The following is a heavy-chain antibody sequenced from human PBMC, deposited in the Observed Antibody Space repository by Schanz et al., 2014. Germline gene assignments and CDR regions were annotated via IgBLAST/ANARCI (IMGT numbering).Heavy chain of an antibody. CDR1: FFSFSTLL. CDR2: ISGDSDYI. J-gene: IGHJ4*02. D-gene: IGHD3-22*01. CDR3: AHPRVGHSSGFDF. Sequence: VESFFFLFPPRRSLSLSCEASFFSFSTLLMNWVRPAPVQGLEWVSSISGDSDYIYSADSVKGRFTISRDNAKRSLYLRMNRLRVDDTAVYYCAHPRVGHSSGFDFWGQGSLVTVSS. V-gene: IGHV3-21*01.